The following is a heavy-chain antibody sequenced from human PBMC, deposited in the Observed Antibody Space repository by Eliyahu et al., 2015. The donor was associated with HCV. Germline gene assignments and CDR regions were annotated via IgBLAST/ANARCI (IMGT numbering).Heavy chain of an antibody. CDR2: IHYSATA. J-gene: IGHJ4*02. CDR1: GGSISITGYY. D-gene: IGHD3-16*01. Sequence: QLQLQESGPGLVKSSETLSLTCAVSGGSISITGYYWGWLRQPPGKGLEWIGNIHYSATAHYNPSLKXRVTISIDTSKNHFSLQLRSVTAADTAVYYCVRWGREFDYWGQGHLVTVSS. V-gene: IGHV4-39*02. CDR3: VRWGREFDY.